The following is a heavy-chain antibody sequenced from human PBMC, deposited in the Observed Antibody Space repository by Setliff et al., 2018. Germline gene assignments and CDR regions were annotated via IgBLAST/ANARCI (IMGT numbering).Heavy chain of an antibody. CDR3: SRGRRGSTWTSDS. CDR2: INHNSGGT. Sequence: ASVKVSCKASGYPFTGYYMHWVRQAPGQGLEWMGWINHNSGGTNYAQKFQDRVTATTDTSITTAYLKLSGLTSDDTAVYYCSRGRRGSTWTSDSWGQGTLVTVSS. J-gene: IGHJ4*02. V-gene: IGHV1-2*02. D-gene: IGHD2-2*01. CDR1: GYPFTGYY.